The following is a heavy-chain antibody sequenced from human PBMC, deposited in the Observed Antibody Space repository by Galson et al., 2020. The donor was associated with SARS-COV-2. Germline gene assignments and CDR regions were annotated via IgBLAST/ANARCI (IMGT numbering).Heavy chain of an antibody. J-gene: IGHJ4*02. Sequence: SETLSLTCTVSGFSISSGYYWGWIRQSPGKGLEWIGSVYRNGNSYYNPSLKSRVNMSVDRSKNQFFLWLHSVTAADTAVYFCARIAVMDDFYGADNWGQGTLVTVSS. CDR2: VYRNGNS. CDR3: ARIAVMDDFYGADN. D-gene: IGHD2-2*03. V-gene: IGHV4-38-2*02. CDR1: GFSISSGYY.